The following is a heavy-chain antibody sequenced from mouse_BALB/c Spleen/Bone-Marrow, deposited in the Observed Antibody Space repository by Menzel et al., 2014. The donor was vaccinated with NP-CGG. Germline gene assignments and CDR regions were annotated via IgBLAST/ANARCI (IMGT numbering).Heavy chain of an antibody. CDR3: ARGIYYGNYVYAMDY. Sequence: DLVKPGASVKLSCKASGYTFTNYWINWIKQRPGQGLEWIGRIAPGSGSTYYNEMFKGMATLTVDTSSSTAYIQLSSLSSEDSAVYFCARGIYYGNYVYAMDYWGQGTSVTVSS. CDR2: IAPGSGST. J-gene: IGHJ4*01. V-gene: IGHV1S41*01. CDR1: GYTFTNYW. D-gene: IGHD2-1*01.